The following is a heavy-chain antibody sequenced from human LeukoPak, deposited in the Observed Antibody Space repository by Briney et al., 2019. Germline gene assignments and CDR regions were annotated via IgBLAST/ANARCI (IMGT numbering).Heavy chain of an antibody. CDR1: GGSISSYS. D-gene: IGHD2-15*01. CDR2: IYFDGNI. Sequence: SETLSLTCTVSGGSISSYSWSWVRQPPGKGLEWIGYIYFDGNITIYPYLKSRVTISVDTSKNQFSLKLSSETAADTAVYYCARRYRSGGNCYADVWGKGITVTVSS. CDR3: ARRYRSGGNCYADV. J-gene: IGHJ6*03. V-gene: IGHV4-59*08.